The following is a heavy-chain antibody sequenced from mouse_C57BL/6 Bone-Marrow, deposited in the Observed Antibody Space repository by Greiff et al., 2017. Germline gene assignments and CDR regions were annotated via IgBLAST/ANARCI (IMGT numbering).Heavy chain of an antibody. V-gene: IGHV1-19*01. CDR1: GYTFTDYY. CDR3: ASEDYGISLYAMGY. J-gene: IGHJ4*01. CDR2: INPYNGGT. Sequence: EVQLQQSGPVLVKLGASVKMSCKASGYTFTDYYMNWVKQSNGKSIERIGVINPYNGGTSYNQKFKGKATSTVDKSFTPAYMELNSLTSEDSAVYCCASEDYGISLYAMGYWGQGAAVTVSS. D-gene: IGHD1-1*01.